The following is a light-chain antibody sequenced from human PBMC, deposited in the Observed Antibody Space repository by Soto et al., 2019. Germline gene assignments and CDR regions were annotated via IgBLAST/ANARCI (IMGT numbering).Light chain of an antibody. CDR2: EVS. V-gene: IGLV2-23*02. CDR1: SSDVGSYNL. J-gene: IGLJ2*01. Sequence: QSVLTQPASVSGSPGQSITISCTGTSSDVGSYNLVSWYQQHPGKAPKLMIYEVSKRPSGVSNRLSGSKSGNTASLTISGLQAEDEADYYCCSYAGGVVFGGGTKLTVL. CDR3: CSYAGGVV.